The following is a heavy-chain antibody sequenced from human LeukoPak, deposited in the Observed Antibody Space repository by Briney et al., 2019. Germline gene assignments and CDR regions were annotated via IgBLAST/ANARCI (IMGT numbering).Heavy chain of an antibody. CDR2: IYYSGTT. Sequence: PSETLSLTCTVSGGSISSYYWSWIRQPPGKGLEWIGYIYYSGTTNYNPSLKSRVTISVDTSKNQFSLKLSSVTAADTAVYYCARPNVPSTIDAFDIWGQGTMVTVSS. V-gene: IGHV4-59*12. CDR1: GGSISSYY. J-gene: IGHJ3*02. CDR3: ARPNVPSTIDAFDI. D-gene: IGHD5/OR15-5a*01.